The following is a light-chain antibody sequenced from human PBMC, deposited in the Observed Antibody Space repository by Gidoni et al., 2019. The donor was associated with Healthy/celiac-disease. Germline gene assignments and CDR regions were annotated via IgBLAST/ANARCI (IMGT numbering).Light chain of an antibody. CDR3: LLYYGGAQLV. J-gene: IGLJ2*01. V-gene: IGLV7-43*01. CDR2: STS. CDR1: TGAVTSGYY. Sequence: QTVVTQEPSLTVSPGGTVTLTCASSTGAVTSGYYPNWFQQKPGQAPRALIYSTSNQHSWTPARFSGSLLGGKAALTLSGVQPEDEAEYYCLLYYGGAQLVLGGGTKLTVL.